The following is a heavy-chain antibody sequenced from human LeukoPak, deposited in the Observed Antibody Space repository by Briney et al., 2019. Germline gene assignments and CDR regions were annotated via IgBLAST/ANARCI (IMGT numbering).Heavy chain of an antibody. CDR1: GGSISSSSYY. Sequence: SETLSLTCTVSGGSISSSSYYWGWIRQPPGRGLEWIGSIYYTGNTYYDPSLKSRVTISVDTSKNQFSLKLSSVIAADTAVYYCARVGGYDTLTGYYPDDWDQGTLVTVSS. J-gene: IGHJ4*02. CDR3: ARVGGYDTLTGYYPDD. CDR2: IYYTGNT. V-gene: IGHV4-39*01. D-gene: IGHD3-9*01.